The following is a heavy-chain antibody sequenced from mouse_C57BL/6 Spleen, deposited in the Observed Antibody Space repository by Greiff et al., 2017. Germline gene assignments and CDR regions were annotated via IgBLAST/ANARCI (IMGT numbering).Heavy chain of an antibody. CDR1: GYTFTSYW. Sequence: QVQLQQSGAELVKPGASVKMSCKASGYTFTSYWITWVKQRPGQGLEWIGDIYPGSGSTNYNEKFKSKATLTVDTSSSTADMQLSSLTSEDSAVYYCARKTSTVVASGAMDYWGQGTSVTVSS. CDR3: ARKTSTVVASGAMDY. V-gene: IGHV1-55*01. CDR2: IYPGSGST. D-gene: IGHD1-1*01. J-gene: IGHJ4*01.